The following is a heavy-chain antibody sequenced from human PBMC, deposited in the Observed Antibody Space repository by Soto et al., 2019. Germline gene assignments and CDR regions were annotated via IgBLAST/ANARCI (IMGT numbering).Heavy chain of an antibody. Sequence: PSQTLSLTCAISGDSVSTNSGAWNWIRQSPSRGLEWLGRTFYRSRWYSDYADSVKGRISINSDTSKNQFSLQLSSVTPEDTAVYYCARAGSTMYRLHPHFDYWGQGTLVTV. V-gene: IGHV6-1*01. D-gene: IGHD3-9*01. CDR1: GDSVSTNSGA. J-gene: IGHJ4*02. CDR3: ARAGSTMYRLHPHFDY. CDR2: TFYRSRWYS.